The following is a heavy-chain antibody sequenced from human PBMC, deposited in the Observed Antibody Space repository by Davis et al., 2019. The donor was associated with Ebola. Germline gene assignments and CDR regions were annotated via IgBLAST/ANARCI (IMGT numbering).Heavy chain of an antibody. J-gene: IGHJ4*02. D-gene: IGHD3-3*01. CDR1: GGSISSSSYY. CDR2: IYYSGST. Sequence: MPSETLSLTCTVSGGSISSSSYYWGWIRQPPGKGLAWIGSIYYSGSTYYNPSLKSRVTISVETSKNQSSLKLSSVTAADTAVYYCARGNFWSGYWGQGTLVTVSS. CDR3: ARGNFWSGY. V-gene: IGHV4-39*07.